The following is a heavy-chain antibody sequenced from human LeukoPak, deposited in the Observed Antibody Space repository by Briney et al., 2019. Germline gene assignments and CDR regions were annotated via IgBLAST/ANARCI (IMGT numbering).Heavy chain of an antibody. D-gene: IGHD2-2*01. CDR3: ARDSTTSSLADP. CDR1: GYTFTNYY. J-gene: IGHJ5*02. CDR2: IHPSGGST. Sequence: ASVKVSCKASGYTFTNYYLHWVRQAPGQELEWMGIIHPSGGSTAYAQKLQGRVTMTRDTSTSTVYMELSSLRSEDTAVYYCARDSTTSSLADPWGQGTLVTVSS. V-gene: IGHV1-46*01.